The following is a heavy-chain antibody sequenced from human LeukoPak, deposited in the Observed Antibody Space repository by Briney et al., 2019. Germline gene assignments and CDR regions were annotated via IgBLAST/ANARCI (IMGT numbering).Heavy chain of an antibody. D-gene: IGHD2-15*01. CDR2: ISGSGGST. Sequence: GGSLRLSCAASGFIFSSHGMNWVRQAPGKGLEWVSAISGSGGSTYYADSVKGRFTISRDNSKNTLYLQMNSLRAEDTAVYYCAKDEGFYYYYMDVWGKGTTVTVSS. V-gene: IGHV3-23*01. J-gene: IGHJ6*03. CDR1: GFIFSSHG. CDR3: AKDEGFYYYYMDV.